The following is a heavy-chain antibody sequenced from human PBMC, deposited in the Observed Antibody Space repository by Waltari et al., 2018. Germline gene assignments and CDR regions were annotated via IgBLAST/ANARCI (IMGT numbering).Heavy chain of an antibody. V-gene: IGHV3-23*01. CDR1: GLTFSTYV. CDR2: IRVSGGIS. Sequence: EVQLLESGGGLVQPGGSLRLSCAASGLTFSTYVMNWVRQAPGKGLEWVSSIRVSGGISNYADSGKGRFIISIDNSKNTLYLQMNSLRADDTAVYYCARGSGVDSWGQGTLVTISS. D-gene: IGHD7-27*01. CDR3: ARGSGVDS. J-gene: IGHJ4*02.